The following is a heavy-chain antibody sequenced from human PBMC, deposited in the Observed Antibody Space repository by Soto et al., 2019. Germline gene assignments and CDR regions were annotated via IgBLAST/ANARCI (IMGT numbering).Heavy chain of an antibody. CDR1: GFTFSGYW. V-gene: IGHV3-7*03. CDR3: AKDRTITMIVVPHAFDI. Sequence: PGGSLRLSCAASGFTFSGYWMTWVRQAPGKGLEWVANIKEDASDKYYVDSVKGRFTISRDNAKNSLFLQMNSLRVEDTAVYYCAKDRTITMIVVPHAFDIWGQGTMITVSS. J-gene: IGHJ3*02. D-gene: IGHD3-22*01. CDR2: IKEDASDK.